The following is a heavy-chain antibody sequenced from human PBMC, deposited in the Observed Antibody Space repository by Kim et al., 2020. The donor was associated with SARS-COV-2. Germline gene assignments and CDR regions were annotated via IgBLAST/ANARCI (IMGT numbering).Heavy chain of an antibody. CDR2: ITGGGDTT. Sequence: GGSLRLSCAASGFTFSGCAMSWVRQAPGKGLEWVSVITGGGDTTYCADSVKGQFTISSDNSKNTLYLQMNSLRAEDTAVYYCARTLRARYFDYWGQGTLGTVSS. J-gene: IGHJ4*02. CDR3: ARTLRARYFDY. D-gene: IGHD5-12*01. V-gene: IGHV3-23*01. CDR1: GFTFSGCA.